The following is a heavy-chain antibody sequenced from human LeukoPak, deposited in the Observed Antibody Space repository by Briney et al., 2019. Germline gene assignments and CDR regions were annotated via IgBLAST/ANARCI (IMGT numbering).Heavy chain of an antibody. Sequence: ASVKVSCKASGYTFTSYGISWVRQAPGQGLEWMGWISAYNGNTNYAQKLQGRVTVTTDTSTSTAYMELRSLRSDDTAVYYCARDRGIAVAGRSLYYYGMDVWGQGTTVTVSS. J-gene: IGHJ6*02. D-gene: IGHD6-19*01. CDR1: GYTFTSYG. CDR2: ISAYNGNT. CDR3: ARDRGIAVAGRSLYYYGMDV. V-gene: IGHV1-18*01.